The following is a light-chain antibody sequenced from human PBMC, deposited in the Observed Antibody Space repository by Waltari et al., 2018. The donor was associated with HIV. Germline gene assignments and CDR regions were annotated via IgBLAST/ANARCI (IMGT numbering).Light chain of an antibody. CDR3: HQYYNTPPTWT. CDR2: WAS. CDR1: QSVFYRSNNSNY. Sequence: DIVMTQSPDSLAVSLGERATINCQSSQSVFYRSNNSNYLAWYQHKPGQPPRLLIEWASTRESGVPDRFSGSGSGTDFTLTISSLQAEDVAVYYCHQYYNTPPTWTFGQGTKVEIK. J-gene: IGKJ1*01. V-gene: IGKV4-1*01.